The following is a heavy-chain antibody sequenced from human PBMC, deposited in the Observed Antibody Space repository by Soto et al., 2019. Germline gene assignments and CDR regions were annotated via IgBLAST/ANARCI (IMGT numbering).Heavy chain of an antibody. CDR3: ASGHGSVSFGRY. CDR2: IYYSGST. J-gene: IGHJ4*02. Sequence: SETLSLTCTVSGGSISSYSWSWIRQPPGKGLEWIGYIYYSGSTNYNPSLKSRVTISVDTSKNQFSLKLSSVTAADTAVYYCASGHGSVSFGRYWGQGTLVTASS. CDR1: GGSISSYS. V-gene: IGHV4-59*01. D-gene: IGHD3-10*01.